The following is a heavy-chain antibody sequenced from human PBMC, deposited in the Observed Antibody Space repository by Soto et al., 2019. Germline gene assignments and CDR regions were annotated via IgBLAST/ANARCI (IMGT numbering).Heavy chain of an antibody. CDR1: GGSISSGDYY. CDR3: ARYYGDYLSNWFDP. Sequence: QVQLQESGTGLVKPSQTLSLTCTVSGGSISSGDYYWSWIRQHPGKGLEWIGYIYYSGSTYYNPSLKSRVTISVDTSTNQFSLKLSSVTAADTAVYYCARYYGDYLSNWFDPWGQGTLVTVSS. J-gene: IGHJ5*02. V-gene: IGHV4-30-4*01. D-gene: IGHD4-17*01. CDR2: IYYSGST.